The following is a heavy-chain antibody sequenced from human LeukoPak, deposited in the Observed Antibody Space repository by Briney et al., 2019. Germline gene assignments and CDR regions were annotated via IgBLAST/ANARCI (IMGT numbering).Heavy chain of an antibody. CDR3: ARAHSSSWYRRAFDI. J-gene: IGHJ3*02. CDR1: GHTFTSYD. Sequence: GASVKVSCKAPGHTFTSYDINLVRQATGQGLEWMGWMNPNSGNTGYAQKFQGRVTMTRNTSISTAYMELSSLRSEDTAVYYCARAHSSSWYRRAFDIWGQGTMVTVSS. D-gene: IGHD6-13*01. V-gene: IGHV1-8*01. CDR2: MNPNSGNT.